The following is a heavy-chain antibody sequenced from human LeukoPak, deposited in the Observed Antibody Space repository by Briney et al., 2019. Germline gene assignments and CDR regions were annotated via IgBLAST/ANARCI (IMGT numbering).Heavy chain of an antibody. D-gene: IGHD3-16*01. J-gene: IGHJ6*03. V-gene: IGHV3-7*01. CDR3: ARDDYVWGVNYYYYYMDV. CDR2: IKQDGSEK. CDR1: GFTFSSYW. Sequence: GGSLRLSCAASGFTFSSYWMSWVRQAPGKGLEWVAHIKQDGSEKYYVDSVKGRFTISRDNAKNSLYLQMNSLRAEDTAVYYCARDDYVWGVNYYYYYMDVWGKGTTVTVSS.